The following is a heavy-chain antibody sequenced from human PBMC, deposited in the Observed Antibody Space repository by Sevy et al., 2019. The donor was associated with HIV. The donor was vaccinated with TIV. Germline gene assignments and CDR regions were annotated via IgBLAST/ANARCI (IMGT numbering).Heavy chain of an antibody. D-gene: IGHD4-17*01. Sequence: GGSLRLSCAASGLTFSSYEMNWVRQPPGKGLEWVSYISSSGSTIYYGDSVKGQFTISGCNANNSQYLQMNSLGAEDRAVYYCPREGTTVSTVGGVGRGCFDYWGQGTLVTVSS. CDR3: PREGTTVSTVGGVGRGCFDY. CDR2: ISSSGSTI. V-gene: IGHV3-48*03. J-gene: IGHJ4*02. CDR1: GLTFSSYE.